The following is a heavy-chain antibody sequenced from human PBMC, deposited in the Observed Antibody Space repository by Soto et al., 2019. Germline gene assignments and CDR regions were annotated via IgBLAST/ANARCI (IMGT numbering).Heavy chain of an antibody. J-gene: IGHJ4*02. CDR3: ARAYYDSSGSSGFDY. V-gene: IGHV1-69*01. Sequence: QVQLVQSGAEVKKPGSSVKVSRKASGGTFSSYAISWVRQAPGQGLEWMGGIIPIFGTANYAQKFQGRVTITADESTSTAYMELSSLRSEDTAVYYCARAYYDSSGSSGFDYWGQGTLVTVSS. D-gene: IGHD3-22*01. CDR2: IIPIFGTA. CDR1: GGTFSSYA.